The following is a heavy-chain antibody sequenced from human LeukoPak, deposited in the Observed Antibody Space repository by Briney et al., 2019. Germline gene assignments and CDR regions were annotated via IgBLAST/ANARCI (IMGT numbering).Heavy chain of an antibody. CDR3: AREGSMTARPFVSIDY. CDR2: IHTSGST. Sequence: PSETLSLTCTVSGGSIRTYYWSWIRQPAGKALEWIGRIHTSGSTDYNPSLESRVSMSVDTSKNQFSLKLRSVTAVDTAVYYCAREGSMTARPFVSIDYWGQGTLVTVSS. V-gene: IGHV4-4*07. D-gene: IGHD6-6*01. CDR1: GGSIRTYY. J-gene: IGHJ4*02.